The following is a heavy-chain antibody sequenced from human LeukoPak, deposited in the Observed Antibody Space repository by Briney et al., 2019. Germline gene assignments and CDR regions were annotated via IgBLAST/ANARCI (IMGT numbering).Heavy chain of an antibody. CDR1: GFTFSNAW. J-gene: IGHJ5*02. D-gene: IGHD2-8*01. CDR2: IKSKTDGGTT. V-gene: IGHV3-15*01. CDR3: TTGPVARAVTNSWFDP. Sequence: GGSLRLSCAASGFTFSNAWMSWVRQAPGKGLEWVGRIKSKTDGGTTDYAPPVKGRFTISRDDSKNTLYLQMNSLKTADTAVYYCTTGPVARAVTNSWFDPWGQGTLVTVSS.